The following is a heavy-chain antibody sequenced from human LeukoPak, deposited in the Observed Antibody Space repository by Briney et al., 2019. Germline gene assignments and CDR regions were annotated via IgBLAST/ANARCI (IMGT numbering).Heavy chain of an antibody. CDR3: VRDGAYSDVIDFDY. D-gene: IGHD2-21*01. J-gene: IGHJ4*02. CDR1: GFTFSSYC. CDR2: INSDGSST. V-gene: IGHV3-74*01. Sequence: PGGSLRLSCAASGFTFSSYCMHWVRQAPGKGLVWVSRINSDGSSTSYADSVKGRFTISRDNAKNTLYLQMNSLRAEDTAVYYCVRDGAYSDVIDFDYWGQGTLVTVSP.